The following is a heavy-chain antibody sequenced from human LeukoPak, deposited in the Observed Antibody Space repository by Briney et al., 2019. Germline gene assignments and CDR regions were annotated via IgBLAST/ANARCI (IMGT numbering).Heavy chain of an antibody. D-gene: IGHD6-13*01. CDR1: GFTFSSYG. CDR2: ISYDGSNK. V-gene: IGHV3-30*03. Sequence: GGSLRLSCAASGFTFSSYGMHWVRQAPGKGLEWVAVISYDGSNKYYADSVKGRFTISRDNSKNTLYLQMNSLRAEDTAVYYCARDRQQLVQDYWGQGTLVTVSS. J-gene: IGHJ4*02. CDR3: ARDRQQLVQDY.